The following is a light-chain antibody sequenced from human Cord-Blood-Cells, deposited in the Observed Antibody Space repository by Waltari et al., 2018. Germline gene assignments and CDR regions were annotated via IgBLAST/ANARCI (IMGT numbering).Light chain of an antibody. CDR3: QQSYSTPPVT. V-gene: IGKV1-39*01. CDR2: AAS. Sequence: DIQMTQSPSSLSASVGDRVTITCRAIEGISSYLNWYQQKPGQAPKLLIYAASSLQSGVPSRFSGSGCVTDFTLTISSLQPEDFATYYCQQSYSTPPVTFGGGIKVEIK. J-gene: IGKJ4*01. CDR1: EGISSY.